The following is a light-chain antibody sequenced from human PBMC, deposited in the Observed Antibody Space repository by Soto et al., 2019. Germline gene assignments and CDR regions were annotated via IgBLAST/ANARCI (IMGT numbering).Light chain of an antibody. J-gene: IGKJ4*01. CDR2: AAY. V-gene: IGKV1-39*01. Sequence: DIQMTQSPSSLSASVGDRVTITCRASQSISSYLNWYQQKPGKAPKLLIYAAYSLQSGVPSRFSGSGSGKDFTLTISSLQPEDFATYYCQQSYSTPGLTFGGGTKVDIK. CDR1: QSISSY. CDR3: QQSYSTPGLT.